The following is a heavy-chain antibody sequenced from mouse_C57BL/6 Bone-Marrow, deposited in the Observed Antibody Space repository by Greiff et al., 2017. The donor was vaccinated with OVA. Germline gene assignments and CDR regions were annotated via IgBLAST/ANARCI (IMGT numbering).Heavy chain of an antibody. J-gene: IGHJ3*01. CDR3: ARDYGLPY. CDR1: GYTFTSYG. Sequence: QVQLQQSGAELARPGASVKLSCKASGYTFTSYGISWVKQRTGQGLEWIGEIYPRSGNTYYNEKFKGKATLTADKSSSTAYMELRSLTSEDSVVYFCARDYGLPYWGQGTLVTVSA. CDR2: IYPRSGNT. V-gene: IGHV1-81*01. D-gene: IGHD2-4*01.